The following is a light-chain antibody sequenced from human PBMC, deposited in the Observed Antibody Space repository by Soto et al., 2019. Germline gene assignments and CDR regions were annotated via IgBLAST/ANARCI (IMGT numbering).Light chain of an antibody. Sequence: DIQMTQSPSTLSASVGDRVTITCRASQSISSWLAWYQQKPGKAPKLLIYDASSLESGVPSRFSGSGSGTEFTLTITSLQPDDFATYYCQQYNSYPWPFGQGTKVDIX. V-gene: IGKV1-5*01. CDR2: DAS. CDR1: QSISSW. CDR3: QQYNSYPWP. J-gene: IGKJ1*01.